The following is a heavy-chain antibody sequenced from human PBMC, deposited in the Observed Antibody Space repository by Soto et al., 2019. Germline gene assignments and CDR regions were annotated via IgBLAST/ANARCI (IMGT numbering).Heavy chain of an antibody. CDR3: ADEVFTGDAYDY. J-gene: IGHJ3*01. D-gene: IGHD2-8*01. CDR2: IYWNDDK. V-gene: IGHV2-5*01. CDR1: GFSLSTSGVG. Sequence: SGPTLVNPTQTLTLTYTFSGFSLSTSGVGVGWIRQPPGKALEWLALIYWNDDKRYSPSLKSRLTITKDTSKNQVVLTMTNMEPVEAATYYGADEVFTGDAYDYWGQGTMVTVSS.